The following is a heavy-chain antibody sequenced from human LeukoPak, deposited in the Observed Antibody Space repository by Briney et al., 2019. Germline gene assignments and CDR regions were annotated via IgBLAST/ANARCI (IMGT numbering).Heavy chain of an antibody. J-gene: IGHJ4*02. D-gene: IGHD3-22*01. Sequence: ASVKASCKASGYTFTGYYMHWVRQAPGQGLEWMGWIHPNSGGTNYAQKFQGRVTMTRDTSIGTAYMELSSLRSDDTAVYYCARDLDSSASLEDWGQGTLVTVSS. CDR2: IHPNSGGT. CDR1: GYTFTGYY. CDR3: ARDLDSSASLED. V-gene: IGHV1-2*02.